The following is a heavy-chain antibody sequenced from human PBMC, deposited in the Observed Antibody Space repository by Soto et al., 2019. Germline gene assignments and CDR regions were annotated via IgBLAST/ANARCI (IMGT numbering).Heavy chain of an antibody. J-gene: IGHJ4*02. CDR1: GFSLTTSGVG. Sequence: QITLKESGPPRVRPTQTLALTCTFSGFSLTTSGVGVGWIRKTPGKALEWLAVIYWDDDKRYSPSLKSRLTITKDTSKNQVVLTMPDMDPVDTATYFCAHRGYMYGNWDHGYFDYWGQGTLVTVSS. D-gene: IGHD5-18*01. V-gene: IGHV2-5*02. CDR2: IYWDDDK. CDR3: AHRGYMYGNWDHGYFDY.